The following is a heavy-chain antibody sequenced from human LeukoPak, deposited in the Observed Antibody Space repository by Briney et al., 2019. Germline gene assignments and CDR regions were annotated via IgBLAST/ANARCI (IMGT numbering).Heavy chain of an antibody. V-gene: IGHV5-51*01. Sequence: GESLKISCKGSGYSFSSYWIGWVRQMPGKGLEWMGIIYPGDSDTKYSPSFQGQVTISADKSINTAYLQWSSLKASDTAMYYCAKRRRVLAPAAMRDDAFDVWGQGTMVTVSS. CDR2: IYPGDSDT. D-gene: IGHD2-2*01. CDR1: GYSFSSYW. J-gene: IGHJ3*01. CDR3: AKRRRVLAPAAMRDDAFDV.